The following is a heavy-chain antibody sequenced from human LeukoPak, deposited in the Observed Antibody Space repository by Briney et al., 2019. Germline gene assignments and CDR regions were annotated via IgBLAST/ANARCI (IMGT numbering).Heavy chain of an antibody. CDR2: IYENGGTT. Sequence: GGSLRLSCVGSGFTVRSHAMSWVRQAPEKGLEFVSGIYENGGTTYYADSVKGRFSISRDNSKNTLYLQMDSLRGEDTAFYYCAKDFRIGYSAHFDYWGRGALVTVSS. D-gene: IGHD2-21*01. CDR1: GFTVRSHA. CDR3: AKDFRIGYSAHFDY. V-gene: IGHV3-23*01. J-gene: IGHJ4*02.